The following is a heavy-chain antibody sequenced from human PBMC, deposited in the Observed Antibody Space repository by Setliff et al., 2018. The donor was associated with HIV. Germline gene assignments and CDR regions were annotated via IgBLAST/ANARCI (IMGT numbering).Heavy chain of an antibody. CDR1: GFTFNYVW. V-gene: IGHV3-15*01. CDR3: TKDVPLTGGGALHI. Sequence: GGSLRLSCVASGFTFNYVWMTWVRQAPGKGPEWVGRIKSEADGGTTDYAAPVKGRFTISRDDSKDTLYLQMSSLKTEDTAVYYCTKDVPLTGGGALHIWGQGTVVTVSS. CDR2: IKSEADGGTT. J-gene: IGHJ3*02. D-gene: IGHD3-10*01.